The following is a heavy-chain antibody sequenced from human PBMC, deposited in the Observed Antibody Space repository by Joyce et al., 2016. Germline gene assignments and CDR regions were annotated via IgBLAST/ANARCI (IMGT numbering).Heavy chain of an antibody. J-gene: IGHJ3*01. CDR1: GFTFPNYA. Sequence: SGFTFPNYAMTWVRQAPGKGLEWVSAISGSGRSTYYADSVKGRVTISRDNSKNTVYLQMNSLRADETAVYYCAKDREWDFGDYISTFHVWGRGTMVTVSS. D-gene: IGHD4-17*01. V-gene: IGHV3-23*01. CDR3: AKDREWDFGDYISTFHV. CDR2: ISGSGRST.